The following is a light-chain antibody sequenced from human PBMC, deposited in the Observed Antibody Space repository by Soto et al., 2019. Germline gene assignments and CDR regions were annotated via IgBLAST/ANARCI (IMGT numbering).Light chain of an antibody. V-gene: IGLV2-23*03. Sequence: QSALTQPASVSGSPGQSITISCTGTSSDVGSYNLVSWYQHHPGKAPKLMIYEGSKRASGVSNRFSGSKSGNTASLTISGLQAEDEADYCCCSYAGSSTLEVFGGGTKVTVL. CDR2: EGS. CDR3: CSYAGSSTLEV. CDR1: SSDVGSYNL. J-gene: IGLJ2*01.